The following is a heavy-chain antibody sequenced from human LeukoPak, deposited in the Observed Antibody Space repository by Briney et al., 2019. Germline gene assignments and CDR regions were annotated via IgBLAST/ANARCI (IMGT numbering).Heavy chain of an antibody. J-gene: IGHJ4*02. Sequence: SETLSLTCTVSGGSISSSSYYWGWIRQPPGKGLEWIGSIYYSGSTYYNPSLKSRVTISVDTSKNQFSLKLSSVTAADTAVYYCARTEKYYDFWSGFLDWGQGTLVTVSS. D-gene: IGHD3-3*01. CDR2: IYYSGST. CDR1: GGSISSSSYY. CDR3: ARTEKYYDFWSGFLD. V-gene: IGHV4-39*01.